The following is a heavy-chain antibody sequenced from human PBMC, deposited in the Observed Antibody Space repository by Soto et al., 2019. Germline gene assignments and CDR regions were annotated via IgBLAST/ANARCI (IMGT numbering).Heavy chain of an antibody. CDR2: IYYSGST. J-gene: IGHJ5*02. Sequence: PSETLSLTCTVSGGSISSSSYYWGWIRQPPGKGLEWIGSIYYSGSTYYNPSLKSRVTISVDTSKNQFSLKLSSVTAADTAVYYCARHEEYYDFWSGPNWFDPWGQGTLVTVSS. CDR1: GGSISSSSYY. V-gene: IGHV4-39*01. D-gene: IGHD3-3*01. CDR3: ARHEEYYDFWSGPNWFDP.